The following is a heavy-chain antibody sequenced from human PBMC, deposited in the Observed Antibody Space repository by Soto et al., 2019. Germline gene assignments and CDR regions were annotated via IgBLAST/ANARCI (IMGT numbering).Heavy chain of an antibody. Sequence: QVQLVESGGGVVQPGTSLRLSCTASGFTFTSYAIHWVRQAPGKGLEWLSVVSHHGTNKYYADSVKGRFTISRDNSKNTLYLQMNSLRMEDTGVYYVARDWVVDAILYVFDYWGQGTQVTVSS. CDR2: VSHHGTNK. CDR3: ARDWVVDAILYVFDY. V-gene: IGHV3-30-3*01. D-gene: IGHD2-8*02. CDR1: GFTFTSYA. J-gene: IGHJ4*02.